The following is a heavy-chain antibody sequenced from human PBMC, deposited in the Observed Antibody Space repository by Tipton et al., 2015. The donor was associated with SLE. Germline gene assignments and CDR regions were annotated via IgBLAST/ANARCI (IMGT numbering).Heavy chain of an antibody. Sequence: GSLRLSCAASGFTVSSNEMSWVRQAPGKGLEWVSSISAGSTYYADSRKGRFTISRDNSKNTLYLQMNSLRAEDTAVYYCARVADPRVYYFDYWGQGTLVTVSS. CDR1: GFTVSSNE. CDR3: ARVADPRVYYFDY. CDR2: ISAGST. V-gene: IGHV3-38-3*01. J-gene: IGHJ4*02. D-gene: IGHD6-13*01.